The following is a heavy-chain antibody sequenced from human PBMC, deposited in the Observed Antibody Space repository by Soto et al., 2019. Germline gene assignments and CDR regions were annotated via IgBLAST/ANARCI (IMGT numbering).Heavy chain of an antibody. V-gene: IGHV3-23*01. D-gene: IGHD3-10*01. CDR1: GFTFSNYD. CDR2: VDSAGST. CDR3: AKHRLARGIDY. J-gene: IGHJ4*02. Sequence: GGSLRLSCVASGFTFSNYDMSWVRQSPGKGLEWVSTVDSAGSTYYADSVTGRFTISRDNSRNTLSLQMNSLRAEDTAVYYCAKHRLARGIDYWGQGTPVTVSS.